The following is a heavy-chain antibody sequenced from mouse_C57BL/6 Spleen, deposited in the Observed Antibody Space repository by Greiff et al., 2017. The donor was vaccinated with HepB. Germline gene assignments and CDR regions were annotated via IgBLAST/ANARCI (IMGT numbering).Heavy chain of an antibody. Sequence: QVQLQQSGAELVRPGASVTLSCKASGYTFTDYEMHWVKQTPVHGLEWIGAIDPETGGTAYNQKFKGQAILTADKSSSTAYMELRSLTSEDSAVYYCTRRELLRYAMDYWGQGTSVTVSS. J-gene: IGHJ4*01. CDR2: IDPETGGT. CDR1: GYTFTDYE. CDR3: TRRELLRYAMDY. D-gene: IGHD1-1*01. V-gene: IGHV1-15*01.